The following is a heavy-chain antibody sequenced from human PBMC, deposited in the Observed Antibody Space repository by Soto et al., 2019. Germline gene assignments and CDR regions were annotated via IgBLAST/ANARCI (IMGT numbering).Heavy chain of an antibody. J-gene: IGHJ4*02. CDR1: GFTFSSYS. D-gene: IGHD2-2*01. CDR3: ARDIVVVPAAADSDY. V-gene: IGHV3-48*01. CDR2: ISSSSSTI. Sequence: EVQLVESGGGWVQPGGSLRLSCAASGFTFSSYSMNWVRQAPGKGLEWVSYISSSSSTIDYADSVKGRFTISRDNAKNSLYLQMTSLSAEDTAVYYCARDIVVVPAAADSDYWGQGTLDTVSS.